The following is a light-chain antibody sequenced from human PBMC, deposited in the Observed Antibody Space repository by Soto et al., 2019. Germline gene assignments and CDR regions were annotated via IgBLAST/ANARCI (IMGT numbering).Light chain of an antibody. Sequence: SLSPATLSVSTGERVTLSCRASHSVSSDLAWYQQKPGQAPRLLIYGASTRATGIPARFSGSGSGTEFTLTISSLQSEDFAVYYCQQYNNWPPITFGQGTRLEIK. CDR2: GAS. J-gene: IGKJ5*01. CDR3: QQYNNWPPIT. V-gene: IGKV3-15*01. CDR1: HSVSSD.